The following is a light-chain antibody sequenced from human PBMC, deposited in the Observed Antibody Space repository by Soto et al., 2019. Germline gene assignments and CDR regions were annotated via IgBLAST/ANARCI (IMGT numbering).Light chain of an antibody. J-gene: IGKJ1*01. CDR3: QQYGSSGT. CDR2: GAS. Sequence: EIVLTQSPGTLXXSXXXXXXXXXXASQSVSRTYLAWXXQTPGXXPXXLIYGASNRATGIPDRFSGSGSGTDFPLTISRLDPEDFAVYYCQQYGSSGTLGQGTKVDIK. V-gene: IGKV3-20*01. CDR1: QSVSRTY.